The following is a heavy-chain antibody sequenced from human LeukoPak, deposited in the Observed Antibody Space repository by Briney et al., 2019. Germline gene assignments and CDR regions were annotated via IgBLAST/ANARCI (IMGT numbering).Heavy chain of an antibody. Sequence: SETLSLTCTVSGGSISSYYWSWIRQPPGKGLEWIGYIYYSGSTNYNPSLKSRVTVSVDTSKNQFSLKPSSVTAADTAVYYCARGGDQYSYGTQYYFDYWGQGTLVTVSS. D-gene: IGHD5-18*01. CDR2: IYYSGST. V-gene: IGHV4-59*01. CDR1: GGSISSYY. CDR3: ARGGDQYSYGTQYYFDY. J-gene: IGHJ4*02.